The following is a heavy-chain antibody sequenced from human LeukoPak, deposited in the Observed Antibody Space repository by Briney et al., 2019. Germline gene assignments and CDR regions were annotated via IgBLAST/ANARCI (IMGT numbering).Heavy chain of an antibody. CDR1: GFTFDNYA. D-gene: IGHD1-26*01. Sequence: PGRSLRLSCVASGFTFDNYAMHWVRQAPGKGLEWVSALSWNSGTIGYADSVKGRFTISRDNAKNSLYLQMNSLRAEDTAVYYCAKDLILIVGATKANYWGQGTLVTVSS. J-gene: IGHJ4*02. V-gene: IGHV3-9*01. CDR2: LSWNSGTI. CDR3: AKDLILIVGATKANY.